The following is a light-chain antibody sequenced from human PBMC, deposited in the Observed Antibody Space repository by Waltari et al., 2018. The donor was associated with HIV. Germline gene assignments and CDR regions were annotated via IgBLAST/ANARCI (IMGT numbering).Light chain of an antibody. CDR3: QQYKDWPQIS. Sequence: EIVVTQSPALLSVSPWGTAIASCKTGESIRQKLVWYQQKPGRAPRVIISDAKVRDTGVPSRVRGSGCGTDFTLTISDLQSEDVGVYFCQQYKDWPQISFGGGTTVEMK. CDR1: ESIRQK. J-gene: IGKJ4*01. V-gene: IGKV3-15*01. CDR2: DAK.